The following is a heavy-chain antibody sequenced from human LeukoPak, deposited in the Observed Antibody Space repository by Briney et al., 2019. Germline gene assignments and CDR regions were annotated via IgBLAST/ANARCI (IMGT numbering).Heavy chain of an antibody. CDR1: GGSFSGYY. Sequence: SETLSLTRAVYGGSFSGYYWSWIRQPPGKGLEWIGEINHSGSTNYNPSLKSRVTISVDTSKNQFSLKLSSVTAADTAVYYCARGLGIIAAASHWFDPWGQGTLVTVSS. CDR2: INHSGST. V-gene: IGHV4-34*01. J-gene: IGHJ5*02. CDR3: ARGLGIIAAASHWFDP. D-gene: IGHD6-13*01.